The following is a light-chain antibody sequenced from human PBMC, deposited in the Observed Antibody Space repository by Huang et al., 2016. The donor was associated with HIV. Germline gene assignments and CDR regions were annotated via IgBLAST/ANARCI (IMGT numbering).Light chain of an antibody. CDR3: HQYYSFPQT. V-gene: IGKV4-1*01. Sequence: DIVMTQSPASLAVSLGERATINCKSSQSVLYSSNNKNYLAWYQKKPGQSPKLLIYWASTRESGVPDRFSVSGSGTDFTLTISSLQTEDVAVYYCHQYYSFPQTFGQGTKLEIK. J-gene: IGKJ2*01. CDR1: QSVLYSSNNKNY. CDR2: WAS.